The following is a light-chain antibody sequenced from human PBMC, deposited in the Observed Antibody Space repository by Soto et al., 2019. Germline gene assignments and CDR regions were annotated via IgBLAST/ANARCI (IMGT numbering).Light chain of an antibody. CDR2: EGS. Sequence: QSVLTQPASVSGSPGQSITISCTGTSSDVGSYNLVSWYQQHPGKAPKLMIYEGSKRPSGVSNRFSGSKSGNTASLTISGLQAEDEADYYCCSYAGSSDYVFGTGTKLPS. CDR3: CSYAGSSDYV. CDR1: SSDVGSYNL. V-gene: IGLV2-23*01. J-gene: IGLJ1*01.